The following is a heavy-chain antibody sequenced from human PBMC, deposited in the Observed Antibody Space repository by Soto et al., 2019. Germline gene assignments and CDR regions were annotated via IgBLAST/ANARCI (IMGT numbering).Heavy chain of an antibody. CDR2: IYYSGST. V-gene: IGHV4-59*01. CDR1: GGYISSYY. CDR3: ARAFGSTMPSLF. D-gene: IGHD2-2*01. J-gene: IGHJ4*02. Sequence: QVQLQESGPGLVKPSETLSLTCTVSGGYISSYYWTWIRQPPGKGLEWIGYIYYSGSTNYNPSLKSRVTMSIDTSKNQFSLKLSSATAADTAVYYCARAFGSTMPSLFWGQGTLVTVSS.